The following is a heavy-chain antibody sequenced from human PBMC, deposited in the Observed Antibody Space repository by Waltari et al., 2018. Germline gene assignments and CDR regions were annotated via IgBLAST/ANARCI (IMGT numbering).Heavy chain of an antibody. Sequence: QVQLVQSGAEVKKPGASVKVSCKASGYTFTGYYMHWVRQAPGQGLEWMGRINPNSGGTNYAQKFQGRVTMTRDTSISTAYMELSRLRSDDTAVYYCARGGYYDSSGYYYNAFDIWGQGTMVTVSS. CDR2: INPNSGGT. CDR3: ARGGYYDSSGYYYNAFDI. CDR1: GYTFTGYY. V-gene: IGHV1-2*06. D-gene: IGHD3-22*01. J-gene: IGHJ3*02.